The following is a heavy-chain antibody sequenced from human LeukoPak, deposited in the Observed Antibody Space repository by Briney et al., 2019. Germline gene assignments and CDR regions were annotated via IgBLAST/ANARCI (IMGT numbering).Heavy chain of an antibody. D-gene: IGHD3-22*01. CDR3: ARSPDSSGPFDAFNI. Sequence: SETLSLTCTVSGGSISSYYWSWIRQPPGKGLEWIGYIYYSGSTNYNPSLKSRVTISVDTSKNQFSLKLSSVTAADTAVYYCARSPDSSGPFDAFNIWGQGTMVTVSS. CDR2: IYYSGST. J-gene: IGHJ3*02. CDR1: GGSISSYY. V-gene: IGHV4-59*01.